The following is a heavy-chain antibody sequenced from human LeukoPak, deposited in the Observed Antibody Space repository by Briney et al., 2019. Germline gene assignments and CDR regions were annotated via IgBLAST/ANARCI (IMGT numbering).Heavy chain of an antibody. J-gene: IGHJ6*03. D-gene: IGHD5-12*01. CDR3: AREKRHSGYYSVPLGYYYYMDV. CDR1: GGTFSSYA. Sequence: GSSVKVSCKASGGTFSSYAISWVRQAPGPGLEWVGGIIPNFGTANYAPKFHGRATITTDESTSTAYMELSSLRSEDTAVYYCAREKRHSGYYSVPLGYYYYMDVWGKGTTVTVSS. CDR2: IIPNFGTA. V-gene: IGHV1-69*05.